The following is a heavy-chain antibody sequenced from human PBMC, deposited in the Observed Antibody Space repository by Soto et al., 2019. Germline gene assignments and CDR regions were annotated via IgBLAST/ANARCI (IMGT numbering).Heavy chain of an antibody. D-gene: IGHD7-27*01. CDR3: AKDSRVSGYYYNAMDV. CDR2: ISGSGGGR. J-gene: IGHJ6*02. Sequence: GGSLRLSCAASGFTFSNYHMAWVRQAPGKGLEWVSVISGSGGGRYYADSVKGRFTISRDNSKNTVSLQMNGLRAEDTALYYCAKDSRVSGYYYNAMDVWGQGTTVTVSS. V-gene: IGHV3-23*01. CDR1: GFTFSNYH.